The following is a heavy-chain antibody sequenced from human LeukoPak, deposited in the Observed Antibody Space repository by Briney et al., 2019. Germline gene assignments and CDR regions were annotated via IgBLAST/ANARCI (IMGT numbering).Heavy chain of an antibody. V-gene: IGHV1-2*02. CDR3: ARDSASTGYYYYSFYYMDV. Sequence: GASVKVSCKASGYTFTGYYIHWVRQAPGQGLEWMGWINPNSGDPNYAQKFQGRVTMTRDTSISTAYMELSRLRSDETAVYYCARDSASTGYYYYSFYYMDVWGKGTTVTVSS. CDR2: INPNSGDP. CDR1: GYTFTGYY. J-gene: IGHJ6*03. D-gene: IGHD3-22*01.